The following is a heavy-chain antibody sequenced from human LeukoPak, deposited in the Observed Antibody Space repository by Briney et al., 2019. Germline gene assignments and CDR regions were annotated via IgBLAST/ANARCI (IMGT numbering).Heavy chain of an antibody. V-gene: IGHV3-21*01. CDR1: GFTFSSYS. CDR2: ISSSSRYT. Sequence: GGSPRLSCAASGFTFSSYSMNWVRQAPGKGLEWVSSISSSSRYTYYADSVKGRFTISRDNAKSSLYLQMNSLRADDTAVYYCARVAEAAAFDYWGQGTLVTVSS. CDR3: ARVAEAAAFDY. D-gene: IGHD6-13*01. J-gene: IGHJ4*02.